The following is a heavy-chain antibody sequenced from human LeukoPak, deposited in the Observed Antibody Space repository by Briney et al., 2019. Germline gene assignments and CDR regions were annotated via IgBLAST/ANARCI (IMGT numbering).Heavy chain of an antibody. J-gene: IGHJ5*02. CDR1: GGSFSGYY. CDR3: ARKIQYCSGGSCYSVYGRFDP. Sequence: SETLSLTCAVYGGSFSGYYWSWIRQPPGKGLEWIGEINHSGSTNYNPSLKSRVTISVDTSKNQFSLKLSSVTAADTAVYYCARKIQYCSGGSCYSVYGRFDPWGQGTLVTVSS. CDR2: INHSGST. D-gene: IGHD2-15*01. V-gene: IGHV4-34*01.